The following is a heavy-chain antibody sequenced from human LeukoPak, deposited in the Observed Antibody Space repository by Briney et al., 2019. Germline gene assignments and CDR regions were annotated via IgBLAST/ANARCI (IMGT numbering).Heavy chain of an antibody. D-gene: IGHD3-22*01. J-gene: IGHJ4*02. CDR2: ISAYNGNT. Sequence: GASVKVSCKASGYTFTNYGISWVRQAPGQGLEWMGWISAYNGNTNYAQKLQGRVTMTTDTSTSTAYMELRSLRSDDTAVYYCARDREGGYDSSGQFVYWGQGTLVTVSS. V-gene: IGHV1-18*01. CDR1: GYTFTNYG. CDR3: ARDREGGYDSSGQFVY.